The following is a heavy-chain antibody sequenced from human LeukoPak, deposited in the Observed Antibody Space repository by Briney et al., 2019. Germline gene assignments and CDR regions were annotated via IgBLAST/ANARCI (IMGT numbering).Heavy chain of an antibody. D-gene: IGHD1-14*01. CDR1: GFTFGGYG. CDR2: ISYDGSRA. CDR3: TRYNNDHFDY. Sequence: GRSLRLSCAGSGFTFGGYGMHWFRQTPGKGLEWVAVISYDGSRAFYADSVKGRFTISRDNSKNTMSVQMDDLRAEDTAVYYCTRYNNDHFDYWGQGTLVTVSS. V-gene: IGHV3-33*01. J-gene: IGHJ4*02.